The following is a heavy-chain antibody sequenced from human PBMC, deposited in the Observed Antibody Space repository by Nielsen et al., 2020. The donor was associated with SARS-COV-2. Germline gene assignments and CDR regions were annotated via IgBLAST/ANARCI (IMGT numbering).Heavy chain of an antibody. J-gene: IGHJ3*02. D-gene: IGHD6-19*01. CDR1: GGTFSSYA. Sequence: SVKVSCKASGGTFSSYAISWVRQAPGQGLEWMGGIIPIFGTANYAQKFQGRVTITADESTSTAYMELSSLRSEDTAVYYCARGWSSGWYPDAFDIWGQGTMVTVSS. CDR3: ARGWSSGWYPDAFDI. CDR2: IIPIFGTA. V-gene: IGHV1-69*13.